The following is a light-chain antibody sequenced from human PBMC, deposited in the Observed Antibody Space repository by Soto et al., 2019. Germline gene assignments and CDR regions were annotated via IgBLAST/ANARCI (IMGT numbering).Light chain of an antibody. J-gene: IGKJ1*01. Sequence: DIQMTQSPSSVSASVGDRVTITCRASRDLSGWLAWYQQKPGKAPKLLIYAASSLQTGVPSRFSGSGSGTDFSLTISSLQPEDFSTYYCQQSYSTPRTFGQGTKVDIK. V-gene: IGKV1-12*01. CDR2: AAS. CDR3: QQSYSTPRT. CDR1: RDLSGW.